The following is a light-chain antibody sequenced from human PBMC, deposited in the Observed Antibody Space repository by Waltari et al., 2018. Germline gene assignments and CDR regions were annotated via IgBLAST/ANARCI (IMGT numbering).Light chain of an antibody. CDR3: QQFGTSPWT. Sequence: EIVLTQSPGTLSLSPRDRATLSCRASQSVTSGYLAWYQQKPGQGPRLLIYGASNRATGIPDRFSGSGSGTDFTLTISRLEPEDFAIYYCQQFGTSPWTFGQGTKVEIK. CDR1: QSVTSGY. V-gene: IGKV3-20*01. J-gene: IGKJ1*01. CDR2: GAS.